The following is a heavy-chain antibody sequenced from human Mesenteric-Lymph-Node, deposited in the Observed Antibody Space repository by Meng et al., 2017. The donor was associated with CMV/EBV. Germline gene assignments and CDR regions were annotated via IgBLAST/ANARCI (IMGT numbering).Heavy chain of an antibody. CDR2: ISSSSSYI. CDR1: GFTFSDHY. D-gene: IGHD3-3*01. Sequence: GGSLRLSCVVSGFTFSDHYMDWVRQAPGKGLEWVSSISSSSSYIYYADSVKGRFTISRDNAKNSLYLQMNSLRAEDTAVYYCAREKGYYDFWSGHDGIYYYYGMDVWGQGTTVTVSS. CDR3: AREKGYYDFWSGHDGIYYYYGMDV. V-gene: IGHV3-21*01. J-gene: IGHJ6*02.